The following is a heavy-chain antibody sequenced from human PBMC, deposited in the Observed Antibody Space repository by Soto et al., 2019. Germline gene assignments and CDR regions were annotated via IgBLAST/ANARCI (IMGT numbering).Heavy chain of an antibody. CDR2: LSGSGGSK. D-gene: IGHD6-6*01. J-gene: IGHJ6*02. Sequence: EVQLLESGGGLVQPGGSLRLSCAASGFTFSSYAMSWVRQAPGKGLEWVSALSGSGGSKYYADSVKGRFTISRDNSKNTVDLQMNSLRAEDTAVYYCANVAARVLGYYYDGMDVWGQGTTVTVSS. CDR3: ANVAARVLGYYYDGMDV. V-gene: IGHV3-23*01. CDR1: GFTFSSYA.